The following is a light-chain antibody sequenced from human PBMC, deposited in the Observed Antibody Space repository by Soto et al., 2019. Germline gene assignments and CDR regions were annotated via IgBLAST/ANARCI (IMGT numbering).Light chain of an antibody. CDR3: QQYSDSSGA. V-gene: IGKV1-5*01. J-gene: IGKJ1*01. Sequence: DIQVAQSPSTLSASVGERVTITCGASQRIGTWLAWYQQEPGKAPKLLIFDASTLESGVPSRFSGSGSGTDFTLTISSLQPDDFATYYCQQYSDSSGAFGQGTKVDIK. CDR1: QRIGTW. CDR2: DAS.